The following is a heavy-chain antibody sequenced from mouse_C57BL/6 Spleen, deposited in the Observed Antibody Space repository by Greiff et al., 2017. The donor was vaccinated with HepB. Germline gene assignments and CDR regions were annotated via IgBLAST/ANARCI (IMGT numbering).Heavy chain of an antibody. Sequence: QVQLQQPGAELVKPGAAVQLSCKASGYTFSSYWRHWVKQRPGQGLEWIGMSQPNSGSTNYNEKFKSKATLTVDKSTSRAVMQISSLTSEDSAVYYCSRDDGSRPLDYRGQGSSLTVST. CDR2: SQPNSGST. V-gene: IGHV1-64*01. D-gene: IGHD1-1*01. J-gene: IGHJ2*02. CDR3: SRDDGSRPLDY. CDR1: GYTFSSYW.